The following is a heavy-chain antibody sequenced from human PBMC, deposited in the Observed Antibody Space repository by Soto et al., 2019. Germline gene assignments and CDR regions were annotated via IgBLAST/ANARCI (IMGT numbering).Heavy chain of an antibody. Sequence: ASVKVSCKASGYTFTGYYMHWVRQAPGQGLEWMGWINPNSGGTNYAQKFQGWVTMTRDTSISTAYMELSRLRSEDTAVYYCAYLATVYCSSTSCYGEAFDIWGQGTMVTVSS. CDR1: GYTFTGYY. CDR3: AYLATVYCSSTSCYGEAFDI. CDR2: INPNSGGT. D-gene: IGHD2-2*01. V-gene: IGHV1-2*04. J-gene: IGHJ3*02.